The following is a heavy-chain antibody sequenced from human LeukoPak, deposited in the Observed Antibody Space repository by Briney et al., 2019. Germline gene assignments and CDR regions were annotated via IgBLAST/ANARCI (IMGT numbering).Heavy chain of an antibody. Sequence: SETLSLTCTVSGGSVSGYYWSWIRQPPGKGLEWLGYIHYSGSTKYNPSLKSRVTISVDTSKNQFSLKLSSVTAADTAVYYCARVEGYCSGGSCYEYFQHWGQGTLVTVSS. J-gene: IGHJ1*01. V-gene: IGHV4-59*02. CDR3: ARVEGYCSGGSCYEYFQH. D-gene: IGHD2-15*01. CDR1: GGSVSGYY. CDR2: IHYSGST.